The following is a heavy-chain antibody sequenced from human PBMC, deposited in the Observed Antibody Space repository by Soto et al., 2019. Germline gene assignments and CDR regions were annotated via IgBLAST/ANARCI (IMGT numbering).Heavy chain of an antibody. CDR3: AKDMGWGSRAVDH. Sequence: EVQLLESGGGLVQPGGSLRLSCAASGFTFSNYAMNWVRQAPGKGLEWVARISASGHSPDYADSGKGRFTISRDNSKNTLFVQMKSLRLEDTAVYFCAKDMGWGSRAVDHWGQGILVTVSS. CDR1: GFTFSNYA. CDR2: ISASGHSP. D-gene: IGHD6-13*01. V-gene: IGHV3-23*01. J-gene: IGHJ5*02.